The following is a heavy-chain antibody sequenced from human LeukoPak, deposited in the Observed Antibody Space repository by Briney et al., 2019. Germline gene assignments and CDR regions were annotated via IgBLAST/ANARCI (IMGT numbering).Heavy chain of an antibody. CDR1: GFIVSSNY. CDR3: ARGATEKATVTVLDS. D-gene: IGHD4-17*01. Sequence: GGSLRLSYAASGFIVSSNYMNWVRQAPGKGLEWVSIIYSGGRTYYADSVKGRFTISRDNSENTLYLQMNSLRGEDTAVYYCARGATEKATVTVLDSWGQGTLVTVSS. V-gene: IGHV3-53*01. CDR2: IYSGGRT. J-gene: IGHJ4*02.